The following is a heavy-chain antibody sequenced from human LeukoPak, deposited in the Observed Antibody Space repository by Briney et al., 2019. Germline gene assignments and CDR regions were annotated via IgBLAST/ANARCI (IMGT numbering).Heavy chain of an antibody. J-gene: IGHJ4*02. D-gene: IGHD2-15*01. CDR2: ISAYNGNT. Sequence: ASVKVSCKASGYTFTSYGISWVRQAAGQVLEWMGWISAYNGNTNYAQKLQGRVTMTTDTSKSTAYMELRSLRSDDTAVYYCARDREGCGGYCSGGSSNGYWGQGTLVTVSS. CDR1: GYTFTSYG. CDR3: ARDREGCGGYCSGGSSNGY. V-gene: IGHV1-18*04.